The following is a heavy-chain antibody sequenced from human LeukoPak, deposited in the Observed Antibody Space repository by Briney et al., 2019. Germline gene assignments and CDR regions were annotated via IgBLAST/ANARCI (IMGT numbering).Heavy chain of an antibody. Sequence: GGSLRLSCAASGFTFSSYAMSWVRQAPGKGLEWVSAISGSGGSTYYADSVKGRFTISRDNAKNSLYLQMNSLRAEDTAVYYCARGGYRDAFDIWGQGTMVTVSS. V-gene: IGHV3-23*01. CDR2: ISGSGGST. CDR3: ARGGYRDAFDI. CDR1: GFTFSSYA. J-gene: IGHJ3*02. D-gene: IGHD3-16*02.